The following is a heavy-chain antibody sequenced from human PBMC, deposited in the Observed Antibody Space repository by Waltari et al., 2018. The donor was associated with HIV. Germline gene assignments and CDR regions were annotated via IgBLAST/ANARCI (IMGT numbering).Heavy chain of an antibody. CDR1: GFSLSTRRLG. J-gene: IGHJ5*02. D-gene: IGHD3-3*01. CDR2: IFSNDEK. V-gene: IGHV2-26*01. CDR3: ARISIFGVVPNCFDP. Sequence: QVTSTESGPVLVKPTETLTLTCTVSGFSLSTRRLGVSWIRQPPGKAPELLAHIFSNDEKSYSTSLKSRLTISKDTSKSQVVLRMTNMDPVDTATYYCARISIFGVVPNCFDPWGQGTLVTVSS.